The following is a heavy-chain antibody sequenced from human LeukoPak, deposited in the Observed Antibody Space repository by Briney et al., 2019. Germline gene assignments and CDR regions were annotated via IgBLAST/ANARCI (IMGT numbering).Heavy chain of an antibody. V-gene: IGHV3-48*01. CDR1: GFTFSSYT. D-gene: IGHD4-11*01. CDR2: IGTSSTTI. CDR3: ARDHYSNYYYMDV. Sequence: GGSLRLSCAASGFTFSSYTMNWVRQPPGKGLEWVSNIGTSSTTIYYADSVKGRFTISRDNAKNSLYLQMNSLRSDDTAVYYCARDHYSNYYYMDVWGKGTTVTVSS. J-gene: IGHJ6*03.